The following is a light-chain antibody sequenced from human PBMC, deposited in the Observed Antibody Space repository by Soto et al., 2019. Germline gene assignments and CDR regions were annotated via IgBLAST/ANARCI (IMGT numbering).Light chain of an antibody. CDR2: DAS. J-gene: IGKJ1*01. CDR1: QSVSSY. Sequence: EIVLTQSPATLSLSPGERATLSCRASQSVSSYLAWYQQKPGQAPRLLIYDASNRATGIPARFSGSGSGTDFTLTISSLEPEDFAVYYCQQRSNWPWTFGQWNKVEIK. CDR3: QQRSNWPWT. V-gene: IGKV3-11*01.